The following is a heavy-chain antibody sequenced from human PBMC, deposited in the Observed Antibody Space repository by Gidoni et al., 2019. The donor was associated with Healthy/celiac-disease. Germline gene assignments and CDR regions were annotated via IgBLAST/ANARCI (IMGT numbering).Heavy chain of an antibody. Sequence: QVQLVQSGAEVKKPGSSVKVSCKASGCPFSSYTISWVRQAPGQGLEWMGRIIPILGIANYAQKFQGRVTITADKSTSTAYMELSSLRSEDTAVYYCARALIGDYGGNSGAFDIWGQGTMVTVSS. J-gene: IGHJ3*02. CDR3: ARALIGDYGGNSGAFDI. CDR2: IIPILGIA. D-gene: IGHD4-17*01. CDR1: GCPFSSYT. V-gene: IGHV1-69*02.